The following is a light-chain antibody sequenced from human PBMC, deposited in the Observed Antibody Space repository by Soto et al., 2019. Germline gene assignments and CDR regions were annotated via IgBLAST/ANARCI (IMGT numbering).Light chain of an antibody. CDR2: GNS. J-gene: IGLJ2*01. V-gene: IGLV1-40*01. CDR3: QCSDTCRSGSGV. Sequence: QSVLTQPPSGSGAPGQSVTISCIGSSSNIGAGYDVYWYQQLPGKAPKLLIYGNSNRPSGVPDRFSGSKSGTSASLPITGVLADDEDDDYCQCSDTCRSGSGVFGTGTKLTVL. CDR1: SSNIGAGYD.